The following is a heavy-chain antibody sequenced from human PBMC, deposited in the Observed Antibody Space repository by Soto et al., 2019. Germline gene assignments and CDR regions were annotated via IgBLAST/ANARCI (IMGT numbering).Heavy chain of an antibody. V-gene: IGHV3-23*01. CDR2: ISGSGIST. J-gene: IGHJ4*02. CDR1: GFTFSNYA. D-gene: IGHD6-19*01. Sequence: PGGSLRLSCAASGFTFSNYAMSWVRQAPGKGLDWVSSISGSGISTYYADSVKGRFLISRDNSKNTLYLYMNNLGAEDTAVYYCAKATPPSTLYGSDWYAFAHWGQGTLVTVSS. CDR3: AKATPPSTLYGSDWYAFAH.